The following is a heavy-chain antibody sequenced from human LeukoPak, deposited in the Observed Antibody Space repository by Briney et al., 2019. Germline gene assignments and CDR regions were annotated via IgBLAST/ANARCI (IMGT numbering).Heavy chain of an antibody. CDR3: AAGSTVVTRGIDY. D-gene: IGHD4-17*01. V-gene: IGHV1-69*04. Sequence: ASVKVSCKASGGTFSSYAISWVRQAPGQGLEWMGRIIPILGIANYAQKFQGRVTITADKSTSTAYMELSSLRSEDTAVYYCAAGSTVVTRGIDYWGQGTLVTVSS. J-gene: IGHJ4*02. CDR2: IIPILGIA. CDR1: GGTFSSYA.